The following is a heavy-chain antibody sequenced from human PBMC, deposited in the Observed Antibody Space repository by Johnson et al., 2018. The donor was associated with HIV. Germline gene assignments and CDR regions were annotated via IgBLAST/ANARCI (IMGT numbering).Heavy chain of an antibody. CDR3: AKSPRFTIFGSDAFDI. J-gene: IGHJ3*02. CDR1: GFTFDDYA. D-gene: IGHD3-3*01. Sequence: QLVESGGGLVQPGRSLRLSCAASGFTFDDYAMHWVRQAPGKGLEWVSGISWNSGSIGYADSVKGRFTISRDNAKNSLYLQMNSLRAEDTALYYCAKSPRFTIFGSDAFDIWGQGTMVTVSS. CDR2: ISWNSGSI. V-gene: IGHV3-9*01.